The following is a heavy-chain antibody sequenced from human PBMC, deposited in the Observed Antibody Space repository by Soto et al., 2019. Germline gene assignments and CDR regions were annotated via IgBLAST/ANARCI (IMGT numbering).Heavy chain of an antibody. D-gene: IGHD2-15*01. V-gene: IGHV3-11*01. J-gene: IGHJ4*02. CDR1: GFTFSDYY. Sequence: GGALRLSCAASGFTFSDYYMSWIRQAPGKGLEWVSYISSSGSTIYYADSVKGRFTISRDNAKNSLYLQMNSLRAEDTAVYYCARNTGYCSGGSCQPGPNDYWGQGTLVTVSS. CDR3: ARNTGYCSGGSCQPGPNDY. CDR2: ISSSGSTI.